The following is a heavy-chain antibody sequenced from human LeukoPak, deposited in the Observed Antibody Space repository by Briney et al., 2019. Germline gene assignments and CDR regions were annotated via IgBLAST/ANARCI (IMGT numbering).Heavy chain of an antibody. V-gene: IGHV4-59*01. CDR2: IYYSGTTSGST. J-gene: IGHJ3*02. Sequence: PSETLSLTCTVSGGSIRSSYWSWIRQPPGKGLECIGHIYYSGTTSGSTNYNPSLKSRVTISVDTSKNQFSLKLSSVTAADTAVYYCARVRYGDLGLDAFDIWGQGTMVTVSS. D-gene: IGHD4-17*01. CDR1: GGSIRSSY. CDR3: ARVRYGDLGLDAFDI.